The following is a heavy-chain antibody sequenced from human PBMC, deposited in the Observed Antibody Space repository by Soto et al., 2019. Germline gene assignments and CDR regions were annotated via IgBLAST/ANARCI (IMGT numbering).Heavy chain of an antibody. CDR2: ISSSSSYI. Sequence: EVQLVECGGGLVKPGGSLRLSCAASGFTFSSYSMNWVRQAPGKGLEWVSSISSSSSYIYYADSVKGRFTISRDNAKNSLYLQMNSLRAEDTAVYYCARDGLASSSAFDIWGQGTMVTVSS. J-gene: IGHJ3*02. D-gene: IGHD6-6*01. CDR3: ARDGLASSSAFDI. CDR1: GFTFSSYS. V-gene: IGHV3-21*01.